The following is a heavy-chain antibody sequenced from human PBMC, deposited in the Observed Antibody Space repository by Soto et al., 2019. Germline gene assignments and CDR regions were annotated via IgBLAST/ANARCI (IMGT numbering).Heavy chain of an antibody. CDR3: ARTYYYGSGSFMLDY. Sequence: QVQLVQSGAEVKKPGSSVKVSCKASGGTLTSYAISWGRQAPGQGLEWMGGIIPIFGTANYAQKFQGRVTITADESTSTAYMELSSLRSEDTAVYYCARTYYYGSGSFMLDYWGQGTLVTVSS. V-gene: IGHV1-69*01. J-gene: IGHJ4*02. CDR1: GGTLTSYA. CDR2: IIPIFGTA. D-gene: IGHD3-10*01.